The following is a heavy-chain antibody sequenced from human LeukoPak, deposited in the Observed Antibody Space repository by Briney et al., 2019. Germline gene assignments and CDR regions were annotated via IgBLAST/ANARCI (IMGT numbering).Heavy chain of an antibody. CDR2: INHSGST. CDR3: ASGNREMAKPYYFDY. D-gene: IGHD1-26*01. V-gene: IGHV4-34*01. Sequence: SETLSLTCAVYGGSFSGYYWSWIRQPPGKGLEWMGEINHSGSTNYNPSLKSRVTISVDTSKNQFSLKLSSVTAADTAVYYCASGNREMAKPYYFDYWGQGTLVTVSS. J-gene: IGHJ4*02. CDR1: GGSFSGYY.